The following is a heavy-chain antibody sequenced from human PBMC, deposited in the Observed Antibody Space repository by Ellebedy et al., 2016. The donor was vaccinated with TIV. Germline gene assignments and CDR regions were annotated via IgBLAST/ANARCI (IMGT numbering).Heavy chain of an antibody. CDR1: RYSFIYYW. CDR3: ARHELGENAAFDY. V-gene: IGHV5-10-1*01. J-gene: IGHJ4*02. CDR2: IDPSDSDL. Sequence: KVSXKASRYSFIYYWITWVRQMPGKGLEWMGRIDPSDSDLKYSPSFQGRATISVDKSISTAYLQWSSLKASDTAIYYCARHELGENAAFDYWGQGTLVTASS. D-gene: IGHD7-27*01.